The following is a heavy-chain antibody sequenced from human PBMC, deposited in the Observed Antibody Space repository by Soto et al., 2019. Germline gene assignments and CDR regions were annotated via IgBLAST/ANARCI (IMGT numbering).Heavy chain of an antibody. D-gene: IGHD3-22*01. V-gene: IGHV3-30-3*01. CDR2: ISYDGSNK. Sequence: AGGSLRLSCAASGFTFSSYAMHWVRQAPGKGLEWVAVISYDGSNKYYADSVKGRFTISRDNSKNTLYLQMNSLRAEDTAVYYCARESRVDSSGYDYWGQGTLVTSPQ. CDR3: ARESRVDSSGYDY. J-gene: IGHJ4*02. CDR1: GFTFSSYA.